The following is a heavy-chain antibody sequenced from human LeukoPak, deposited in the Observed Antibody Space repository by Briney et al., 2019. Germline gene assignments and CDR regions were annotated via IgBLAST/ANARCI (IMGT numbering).Heavy chain of an antibody. Sequence: ASVKVSCKASGYTFTSYDINWVRQASGQGLEWMGWMNPSSGNTGYAQRFQGRVTMTRNLFISTAYMELSSLEPEDTAVYFCTASLAYYNASGYYPFDNWGQGTLVTVSS. CDR2: MNPSSGNT. CDR1: GYTFTSYD. CDR3: TASLAYYNASGYYPFDN. V-gene: IGHV1-8*01. J-gene: IGHJ4*02. D-gene: IGHD3-22*01.